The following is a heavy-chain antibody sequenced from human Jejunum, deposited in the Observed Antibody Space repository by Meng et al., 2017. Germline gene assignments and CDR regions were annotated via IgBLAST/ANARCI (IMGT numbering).Heavy chain of an antibody. CDR2: ISISGSTI. D-gene: IGHD6-19*01. CDR3: ARGPHYTSGWGY. J-gene: IGHJ4*02. CDR1: GFTFSDYY. Sequence: GESLKISCAASGFTFSDYYMSWIRQAPGRGLEWVSYISISGSTIYYADSVKGRFTISRDNAKNSLYLQMNSLRAEDTAVYYCARGPHYTSGWGYWGQGTLVTVSS. V-gene: IGHV3-11*04.